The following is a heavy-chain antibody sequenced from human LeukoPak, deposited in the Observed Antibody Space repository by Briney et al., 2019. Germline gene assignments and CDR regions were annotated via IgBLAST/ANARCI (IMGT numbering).Heavy chain of an antibody. Sequence: SETLSLTCTVSGYSISSGYYWGWIRQPPGKGLEWIGSIYHSGSTYYNPSLKSRVTISVDTSKNQFSLRLSSVTAADTAVYYCASWPPNYGDYEGWFDPWGQGTLVTVSS. V-gene: IGHV4-38-2*02. CDR2: IYHSGST. CDR1: GYSISSGYY. CDR3: ASWPPNYGDYEGWFDP. J-gene: IGHJ5*02. D-gene: IGHD4-17*01.